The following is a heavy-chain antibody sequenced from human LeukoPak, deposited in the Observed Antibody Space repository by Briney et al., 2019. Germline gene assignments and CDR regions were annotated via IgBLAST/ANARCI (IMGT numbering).Heavy chain of an antibody. V-gene: IGHV4-61*01. Sequence: PSETLSLTCTVSGVSVSSGTYYWSWIRQPPGKGLQWIGYISYSGSTNYNPSLKSRVSISVDTSRNQFSLKLSSVTVADTAVYYCTRDSYTVWGDYWGQGTLVTVSS. J-gene: IGHJ4*02. CDR1: GVSVSSGTYY. D-gene: IGHD1-1*01. CDR2: ISYSGST. CDR3: TRDSYTVWGDY.